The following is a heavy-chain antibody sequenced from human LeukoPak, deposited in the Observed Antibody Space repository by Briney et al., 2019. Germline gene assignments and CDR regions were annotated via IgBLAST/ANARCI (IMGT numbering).Heavy chain of an antibody. Sequence: ASLRVSCKSSGYTFTSKGVSWVRQAPGEGLEWMGWISANSGNTNYAQKFQGRVTMTTDTSSSTVYMELRSLRSDDTALYYCARDNNYRFDYWGQGTLVTVPS. CDR3: ARDNNYRFDY. CDR1: GYTFTSKG. V-gene: IGHV1-18*01. D-gene: IGHD5-24*01. J-gene: IGHJ4*02. CDR2: ISANSGNT.